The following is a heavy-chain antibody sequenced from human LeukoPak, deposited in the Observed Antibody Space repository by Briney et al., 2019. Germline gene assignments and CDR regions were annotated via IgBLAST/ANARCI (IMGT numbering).Heavy chain of an antibody. CDR1: GGSVSSTTYC. Sequence: PSETLSLTCSVSGGSVSSTTYCWGWIRQPPGKGLEWIGSISYGGSTYYNPSLKSRLTISVDTSKNQFSLELSSVTAADTALYFCARSRYDSGTYALEEWGQGTLVTVSS. CDR3: ARSRYDSGTYALEE. V-gene: IGHV4-39*01. CDR2: ISYGGST. J-gene: IGHJ4*02. D-gene: IGHD3-10*01.